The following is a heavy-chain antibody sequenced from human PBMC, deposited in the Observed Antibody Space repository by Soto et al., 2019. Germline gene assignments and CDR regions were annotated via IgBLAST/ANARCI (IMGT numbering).Heavy chain of an antibody. V-gene: IGHV4-38-2*02. CDR2: IYHSGST. CDR3: ARVSITMVRGVITPNWFDP. D-gene: IGHD3-10*01. Sequence: PPGKGLEWIGSIYHSGSTYYNPSLKSRVTISVDTSKNQFSLKLSSVTAADTAVYYCARVSITMVRGVITPNWFDPWGQGTLVTVSS. J-gene: IGHJ5*02.